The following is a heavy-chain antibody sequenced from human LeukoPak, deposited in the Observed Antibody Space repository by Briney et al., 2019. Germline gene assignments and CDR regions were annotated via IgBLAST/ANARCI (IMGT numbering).Heavy chain of an antibody. V-gene: IGHV3-23*01. D-gene: IGHD6-6*01. CDR3: ARGLYSSSP. CDR2: ISGSGGST. Sequence: GGPLRLSFPAPDFTFSNYALNWSPQPPGKGLELVSAISGSGGSTYYADSVKGRFTISRDNSKNTLYLQVNSLRAEDTAVYYCARGLYSSSPWGQGILVTVSS. J-gene: IGHJ4*02. CDR1: DFTFSNYA.